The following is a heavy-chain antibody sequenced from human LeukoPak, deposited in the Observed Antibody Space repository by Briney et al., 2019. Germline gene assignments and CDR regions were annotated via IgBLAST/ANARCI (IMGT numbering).Heavy chain of an antibody. CDR3: AREPDGYRDAFDL. J-gene: IGHJ3*01. D-gene: IGHD5-24*01. V-gene: IGHV3-48*03. CDR1: GFSFSDYE. Sequence: GRSLRLSCAASGFSFSDYEMNWVRQAPGKGLEWVSYISTSGSTIYYADSVKGRFTISRDNAKNSLYLHMNSLRAEDTAVYYCAREPDGYRDAFDLWGQGTMVTVSS. CDR2: ISTSGSTI.